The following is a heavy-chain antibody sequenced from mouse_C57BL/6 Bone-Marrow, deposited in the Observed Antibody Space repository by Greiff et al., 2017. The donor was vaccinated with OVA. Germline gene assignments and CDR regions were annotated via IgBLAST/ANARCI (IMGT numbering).Heavy chain of an antibody. CDR2: IHPNSGST. CDR3: SRSTTVVADY. CDR1: GFTFTGYW. Sequence: QVQLQESGAELVKPGASVKLSCTASGFTFTGYWMHWVKQRPGQGLEWIGMIHPNSGSTKYAEKFKGKATLTVDKSSSTDYMQLSSLTSEDDAVYYCSRSTTVVADYWGQGTTLTVSS. J-gene: IGHJ2*01. D-gene: IGHD1-1*01. V-gene: IGHV1-64*01.